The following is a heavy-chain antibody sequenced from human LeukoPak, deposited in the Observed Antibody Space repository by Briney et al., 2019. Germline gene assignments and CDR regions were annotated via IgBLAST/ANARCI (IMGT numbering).Heavy chain of an antibody. V-gene: IGHV3-7*03. CDR3: ARAKSLFDS. Sequence: TGGSLRLSCAASGFTFGSYWMSWVRQAPGKGLEWVANIKQDGSEKYYVDSVKGRFTISRDNAKNSLYLRMNSLRAEDTAVYYCARAKSLFDSWGQGTLVTVSS. CDR1: GFTFGSYW. J-gene: IGHJ4*02. D-gene: IGHD3-10*01. CDR2: IKQDGSEK.